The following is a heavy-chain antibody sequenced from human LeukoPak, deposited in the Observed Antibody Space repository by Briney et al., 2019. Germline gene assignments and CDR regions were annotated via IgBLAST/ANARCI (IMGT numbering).Heavy chain of an antibody. CDR3: ARGFWLGWPRSRPHFDY. D-gene: IGHD5-12*01. CDR1: GGSFSGYY. V-gene: IGHV4-34*01. CDR2: INHSGST. Sequence: SETLSLTCAVYGGSFSGYYWSWIRQPPGKGLEWIGEINHSGSTNYNPSLKSRVTISVDTSKNQFSLKLSSVTAADTAVYYCARGFWLGWPRSRPHFDYWGQGTLVTVSS. J-gene: IGHJ4*02.